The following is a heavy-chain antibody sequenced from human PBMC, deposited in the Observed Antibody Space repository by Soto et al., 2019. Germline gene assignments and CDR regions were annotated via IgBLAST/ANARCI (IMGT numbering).Heavy chain of an antibody. CDR2: IYWDDDK. D-gene: IGHD6-6*01. J-gene: IGHJ4*02. CDR3: AHSPYSSSSYYFDY. Sequence: QITLKESGPTLVKPTQPLTLTCTFSGFSLSTSGVGVGWIRQPPGKALEWLALIYWDDDKRDSPFLKSRLTITKHTSKNQVVLTMTNMDPVDTATYYCAHSPYSSSSYYFDYWGQGTLVTVSS. V-gene: IGHV2-5*02. CDR1: GFSLSTSGVG.